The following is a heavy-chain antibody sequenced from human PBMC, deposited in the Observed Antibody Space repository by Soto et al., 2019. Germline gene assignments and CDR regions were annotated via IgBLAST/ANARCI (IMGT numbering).Heavy chain of an antibody. CDR3: ARGDGNTAFGY. D-gene: IGHD4-17*01. V-gene: IGHV4-30-4*01. CDR2: FHYSGTT. CDR1: GGSIICDNCC. Sequence: PSETLSLTCTVSGGSIICDNCCWTWIRQPPGKGLEWIGCFHYSGTTYQIPSLKSRVTISVDTSRNQFSLKLTSVTAADTAVYYCARGDGNTAFGYWGQGTQVTVSS. J-gene: IGHJ4*02.